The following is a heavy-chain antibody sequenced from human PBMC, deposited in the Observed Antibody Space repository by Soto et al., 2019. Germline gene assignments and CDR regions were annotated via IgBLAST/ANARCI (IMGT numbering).Heavy chain of an antibody. V-gene: IGHV1-18*01. CDR1: GYTFTSYD. D-gene: IGHD3-3*01. Sequence: ASVKVSCKASGYTFTSYDINWVRQATGQGLEWMGWISAYNGNTNYAQKLQGRVTMTTDTSTSTAYMELRSLRSDDTAVYYCARDPNTYDFWSGFDWFDPWGQGTLVTVSS. CDR2: ISAYNGNT. J-gene: IGHJ5*02. CDR3: ARDPNTYDFWSGFDWFDP.